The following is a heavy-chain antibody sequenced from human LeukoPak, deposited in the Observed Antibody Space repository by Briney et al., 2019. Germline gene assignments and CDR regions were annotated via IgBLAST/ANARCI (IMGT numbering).Heavy chain of an antibody. V-gene: IGHV4-34*01. CDR2: INHSGST. Sequence: SETLSLTCAVYGGSFSGYYWSWIRQPPGKGLEWIGEINHSGSTNYNPSLKSRVTISVDTSKNQFSLKLSSVTAADTAVYYCARGDYYDSVGYYLHHNGMDVWGQGTTVTVSS. CDR1: GGSFSGYY. CDR3: ARGDYYDSVGYYLHHNGMDV. J-gene: IGHJ6*02. D-gene: IGHD3-22*01.